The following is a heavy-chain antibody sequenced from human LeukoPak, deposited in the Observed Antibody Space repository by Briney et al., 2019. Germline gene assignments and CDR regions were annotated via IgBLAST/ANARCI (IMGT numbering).Heavy chain of an antibody. CDR2: IEQDGRKK. J-gene: IGHJ4*02. CDR1: GFTFSSYW. Sequence: GGSLRLXCAASGFTFSSYWMNWVRQAPGKGLEWVANIEQDGRKKYYVDSEKGRFTTSRDNTKNSLYLQMNNLRADDTAVYYCARDLSAKDDYWGQGTLVTVSS. V-gene: IGHV3-7*01. CDR3: ARDLSAKDDY.